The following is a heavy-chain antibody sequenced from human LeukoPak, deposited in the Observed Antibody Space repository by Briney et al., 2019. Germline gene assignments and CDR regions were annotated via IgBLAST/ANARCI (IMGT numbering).Heavy chain of an antibody. V-gene: IGHV4-31*11. CDR3: ARGLHGYYYDSSGSRYFDY. Sequence: SETLSLTCAVYGGSFNGYYWTWIRQHPGKGLEWIGYIYYSGSTYYNPSLKSRVTISVDTSKNQFSLKLSSVTAADTAVYYCARGLHGYYYDSSGSRYFDYWGQGTLVTVSS. D-gene: IGHD3-22*01. J-gene: IGHJ4*02. CDR2: IYYSGST. CDR1: GGSFNGYY.